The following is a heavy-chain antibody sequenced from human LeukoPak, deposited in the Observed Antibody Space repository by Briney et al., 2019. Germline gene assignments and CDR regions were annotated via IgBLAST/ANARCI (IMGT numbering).Heavy chain of an antibody. CDR2: IFTSRST. CDR1: GGSISSGSYY. Sequence: SQTLSLTCTVSGGSISSGSYYWSWIRQPAGKGLEWIGRIFTSRSTNYNPSLKSRVTVSLDTSKNQFSLKLSSVTAADTAVYYCAREAREGHVFDIWGQGTMVTVSS. J-gene: IGHJ3*02. CDR3: AREAREGHVFDI. V-gene: IGHV4-61*02. D-gene: IGHD5-24*01.